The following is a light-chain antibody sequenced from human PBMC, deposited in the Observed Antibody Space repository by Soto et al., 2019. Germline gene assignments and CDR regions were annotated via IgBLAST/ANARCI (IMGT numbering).Light chain of an antibody. Sequence: EIKLTQSPATLSVSKRERATLSCMASQSVSSNLAWYQQKPGQAPRLLIYGASTRATGIPARFSGSGSGTEFTLTISSLQSEDFAVYYCQQYNNWPPWTFGQGTKVDIK. J-gene: IGKJ1*01. CDR3: QQYNNWPPWT. CDR1: QSVSSN. V-gene: IGKV3-15*01. CDR2: GAS.